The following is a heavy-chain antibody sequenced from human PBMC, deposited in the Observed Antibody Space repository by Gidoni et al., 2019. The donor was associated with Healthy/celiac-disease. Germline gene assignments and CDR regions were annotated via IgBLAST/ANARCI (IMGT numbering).Heavy chain of an antibody. D-gene: IGHD2-8*02. CDR2: FDPEDGET. J-gene: IGHJ5*02. CDR1: GYTLTELS. V-gene: IGHV1-24*01. CDR3: ATVVVYAKGNLGWFDP. Sequence: GAEVKKPGASVKVSCKVSGYTLTELSMHWVRQAPGKGLEWMGGFDPEDGETIYAQKFQGRVTMTEDTSTDTAYMELSSLRSEDTAVYYCATVVVYAKGNLGWFDPWGQGTLVTVSS.